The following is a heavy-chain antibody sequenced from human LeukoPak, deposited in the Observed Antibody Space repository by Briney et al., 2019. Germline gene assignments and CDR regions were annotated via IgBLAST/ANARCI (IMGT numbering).Heavy chain of an antibody. D-gene: IGHD2-8*01. CDR1: GYTFTSYG. CDR3: ARDFLGRTNGGSNYFGMDV. J-gene: IGHJ6*02. CDR2: ISAYNGNT. V-gene: IGHV1-18*01. Sequence: ASVKVSCKASGYTFTSYGISWVRQAPGQGLEWMGWISAYNGNTNYAQKFQDWVSLTRDTSIDTAFMELSSLRSDATAIYYCARDFLGRTNGGSNYFGMDVWGQGTTVTVSS.